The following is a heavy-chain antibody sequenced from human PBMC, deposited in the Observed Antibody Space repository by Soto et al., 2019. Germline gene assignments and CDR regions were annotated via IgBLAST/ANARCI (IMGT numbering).Heavy chain of an antibody. CDR2: IYYSGST. CDR3: ARDLVGLHDYGFWFDP. V-gene: IGHV4-31*03. D-gene: IGHD4-17*01. CDR1: GGSISSGGYY. J-gene: IGHJ5*02. Sequence: SETLSLTCTVSGGSISSGGYYWSWIRQHPGKGLEWIGYIYYSGSTYYNPSLKSRVTISVDTSKNQFSLKLSSVTAADTAVYYCARDLVGLHDYGFWFDPWGQGTLVTVSS.